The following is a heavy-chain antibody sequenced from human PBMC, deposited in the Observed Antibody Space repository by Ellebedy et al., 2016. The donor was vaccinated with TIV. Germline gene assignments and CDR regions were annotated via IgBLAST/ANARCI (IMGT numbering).Heavy chain of an antibody. CDR3: AREGSGSYYTH. Sequence: SETLSLXXTVSGGSISSSSYYWGWIRQPPGKGLEWIGSIYYSGSTYYNPSLKSRVTISVDTSKNQFSLKLSSVTAADTAVYYCAREGSGSYYTHWGQGTLVTVSS. CDR1: GGSISSSSYY. CDR2: IYYSGST. V-gene: IGHV4-39*01. J-gene: IGHJ4*02. D-gene: IGHD3-10*01.